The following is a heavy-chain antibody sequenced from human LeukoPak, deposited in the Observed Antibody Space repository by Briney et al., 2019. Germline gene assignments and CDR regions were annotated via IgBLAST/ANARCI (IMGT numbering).Heavy chain of an antibody. CDR1: GFTFSSYE. Sequence: GGSLRLSCAASGFTFSSYEMNWVRQAPGKGLEWVSYISSSDSTIYYADSVKGRFTISRDNAKSSLFLQMNSLRAEDTAVYYCARSGSLDYWGQGTLVTVSS. D-gene: IGHD1-26*01. J-gene: IGHJ4*02. CDR3: ARSGSLDY. V-gene: IGHV3-48*03. CDR2: ISSSDSTI.